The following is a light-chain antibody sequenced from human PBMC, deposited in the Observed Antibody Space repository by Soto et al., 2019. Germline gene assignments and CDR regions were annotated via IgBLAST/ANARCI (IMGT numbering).Light chain of an antibody. J-gene: IGLJ1*01. Sequence: QSVLTQPPSVSWAPGQRVIISCTGGSSNNGADYEVHWYQQLPGTAPKLLIYGNTNRPSGVPDRFSGSKSGSSASLAITGLQAEDEAEYYCQSYDNTLRGCVFGTGTKVTVL. CDR1: SSNNGADYE. V-gene: IGLV1-40*01. CDR3: QSYDNTLRGCV. CDR2: GNT.